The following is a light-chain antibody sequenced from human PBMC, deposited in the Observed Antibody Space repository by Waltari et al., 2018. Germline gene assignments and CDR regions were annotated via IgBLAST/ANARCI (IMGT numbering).Light chain of an antibody. CDR3: QQYYTTPFT. J-gene: IGKJ3*01. CDR2: WAS. CDR1: QSILYSSNSKNS. V-gene: IGKV4-1*01. Sequence: DIVMTQSPDSLAVSLGERATINCKSSQSILYSSNSKNSLAWYRQKPGQTPELLIYWASTRESGVPARFSGSGSGTDFTLTISSLQAEDVAVYYCQQYYTTPFTFGPGTKVDIK.